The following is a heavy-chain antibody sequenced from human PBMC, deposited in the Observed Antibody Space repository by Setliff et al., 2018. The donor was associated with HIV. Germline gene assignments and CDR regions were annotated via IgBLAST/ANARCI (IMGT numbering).Heavy chain of an antibody. CDR2: IYYNGNI. J-gene: IGHJ4*02. CDR3: VRHLSEMAMVDH. CDR1: GNSIGSGYY. V-gene: IGHV4-38-2*01. Sequence: SETLSLTCAVSGNSIGSGYYWGWIRQPPGKGLEWIASIYYNGNIYYNPSLKSRVTITMDTSKNQFFLKLSSVTAADTAVYSCVRHLSEMAMVDHWGQGTLVTVSS.